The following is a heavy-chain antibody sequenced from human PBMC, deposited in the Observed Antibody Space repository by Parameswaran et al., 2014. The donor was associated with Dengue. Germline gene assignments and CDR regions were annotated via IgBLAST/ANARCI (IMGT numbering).Heavy chain of an antibody. CDR2: IDWDDDK. D-gene: IGHD5-24*01. CDR3: AHSSGEDGYNSVHDAFDI. Sequence: WIRQPPGKALEWLALIDWDDDKYYSTSLKSRLTITKDTSKNQVVLTMTNMDPVDTATYYCAHSSGEDGYNSVHDAFDIWGQGTMVTVSS. J-gene: IGHJ3*02. V-gene: IGHV2-70*12.